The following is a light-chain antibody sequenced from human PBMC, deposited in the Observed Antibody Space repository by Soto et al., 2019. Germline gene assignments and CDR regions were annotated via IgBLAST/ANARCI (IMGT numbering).Light chain of an antibody. CDR3: QQYASARWT. V-gene: IGKV3-20*01. CDR2: GAS. CDR1: QSVSNNY. Sequence: EIVLTQSPGTLSLSPGERATLSCRASQSVSNNYLAWYQQKPGQAPRLLIYGASNRATGIPDRFSGSGSGTDFTLTISRLEPEDFAVYYCQQYASARWTFGQGTKVDIK. J-gene: IGKJ1*01.